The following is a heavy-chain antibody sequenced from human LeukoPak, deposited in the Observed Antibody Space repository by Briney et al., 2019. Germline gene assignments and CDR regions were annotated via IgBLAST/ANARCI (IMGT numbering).Heavy chain of an antibody. CDR2: ISAYNGNT. J-gene: IGHJ4*02. D-gene: IGHD2-2*01. CDR1: GYTFTSYG. V-gene: IGHV1-18*01. Sequence: ASVKVSCKASGYTFTSYGISWVRQAPGQGLEWMGSISAYNGNTNYAQKLQGRVTMTTDTSTSTAYMELRSLRSDDTAVYYCARDLPLVVPADMGAPEGFDYWGQGTLVTVSS. CDR3: ARDLPLVVPADMGAPEGFDY.